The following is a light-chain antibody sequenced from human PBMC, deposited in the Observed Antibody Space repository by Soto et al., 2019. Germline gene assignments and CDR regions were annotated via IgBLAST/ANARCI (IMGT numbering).Light chain of an antibody. Sequence: NLFAHSSAPLSFSSGGRTNPSLRASQSVSSYLAWYQQKPGQAPRLLIYDASNRATGIPARFSGSGSGTDFTLTISSLEPEDFAVYYCQQRSNWPSITFGQGTRLEIK. V-gene: IGKV3-11*01. CDR2: DAS. CDR1: QSVSSY. CDR3: QQRSNWPSIT. J-gene: IGKJ5*01.